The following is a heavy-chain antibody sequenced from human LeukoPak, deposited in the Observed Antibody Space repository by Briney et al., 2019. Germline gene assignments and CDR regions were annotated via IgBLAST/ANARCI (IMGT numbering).Heavy chain of an antibody. J-gene: IGHJ4*02. CDR3: AKGPQLYSGYHPDY. D-gene: IGHD5-12*01. V-gene: IGHV3-23*01. Sequence: GGSLRLSCAASGFTFSSDAMTWVRQPPPEALGWAPPVHGSDDTTYYADSVKGRFTISRDYSKNTVHLQLNNLRAEDTAMYYCAKGPQLYSGYHPDYWGQGTLVTVSS. CDR1: GFTFSSDA. CDR2: VHGSDDTT.